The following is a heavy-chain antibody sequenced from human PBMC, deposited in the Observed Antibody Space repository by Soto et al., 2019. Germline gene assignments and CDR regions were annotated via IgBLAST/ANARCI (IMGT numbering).Heavy chain of an antibody. J-gene: IGHJ6*02. Sequence: EVQLLESGGGLGQPGGSLRLSCAASGFTFSSSAMSWVRQAPGKGLEWVSGINNNGANTYYADSVKGRFTISRDNSKNTLYLQMNSLRAEDTAVYYCAKIPITIRLGMDGWGQGTTVTVSS. CDR1: GFTFSSSA. CDR3: AKIPITIRLGMDG. V-gene: IGHV3-23*01. CDR2: INNNGANT. D-gene: IGHD3-3*01.